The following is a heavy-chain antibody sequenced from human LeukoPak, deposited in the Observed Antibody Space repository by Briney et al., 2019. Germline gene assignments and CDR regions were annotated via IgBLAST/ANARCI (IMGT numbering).Heavy chain of an antibody. Sequence: GGSLRLSCAASGFTFSSYAMSWVRQAPGKGLEWVSAISGSGGSTYYADSVKGRFTISRDNSKNTLYLQMNSLTAEDTAVYYCAKSAYFYYDSSGYYHTDYWGQGTLVTVSS. CDR1: GFTFSSYA. D-gene: IGHD3-22*01. CDR2: ISGSGGST. V-gene: IGHV3-23*01. J-gene: IGHJ4*02. CDR3: AKSAYFYYDSSGYYHTDY.